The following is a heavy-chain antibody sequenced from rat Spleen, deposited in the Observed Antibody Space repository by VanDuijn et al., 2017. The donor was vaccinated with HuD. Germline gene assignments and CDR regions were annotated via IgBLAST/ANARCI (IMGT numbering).Heavy chain of an antibody. CDR3: ARLGGLRNWFAY. V-gene: IGHV5-7*01. CDR1: GFTFSDYY. Sequence: EVQLVESDGGLVQPGRSLKLSCAASGFTFSDYYMAWVRQAPKKGLEWVATISYDGSSTYYRDSVKGRFTISRDNVKNILYLQMDSLRSEDTATYYCARLGGLRNWFAYWGQGTLVTVSS. D-gene: IGHD4-3*01. J-gene: IGHJ3*01. CDR2: ISYDGSST.